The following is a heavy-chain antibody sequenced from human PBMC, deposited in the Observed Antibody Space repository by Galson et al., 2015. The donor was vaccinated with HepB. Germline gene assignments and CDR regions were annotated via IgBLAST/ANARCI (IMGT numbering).Heavy chain of an antibody. Sequence: SLRLSCAASGFTFSRYWMHWVRQAPGKGLVWVSRINSDGSSTRYADSVKGRFTISRDNAKNTLYLQMSSLRAEDTAVYYCGGSESYNWFDPWGQGTLVTVSS. J-gene: IGHJ5*02. CDR2: INSDGSST. CDR1: GFTFSRYW. CDR3: GGSESYNWFDP. D-gene: IGHD1-26*01. V-gene: IGHV3-74*01.